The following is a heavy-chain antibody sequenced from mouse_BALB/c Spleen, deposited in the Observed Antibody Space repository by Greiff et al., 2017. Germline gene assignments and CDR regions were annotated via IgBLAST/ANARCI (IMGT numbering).Heavy chain of an antibody. Sequence: VQLQQSGTVLARPGASVKMSCKASGYTFTSYWMHWVKQRPGQGLEWIGAIYPGNSDTSYNQKFKGKAKLTAVTSTSTAYMELSSLTNEDSAVYYCTRDGAMVTFYAMDYWGQGTSVTVSS. CDR3: TRDGAMVTFYAMDY. CDR1: GYTFTSYW. J-gene: IGHJ4*01. CDR2: IYPGNSDT. D-gene: IGHD2-1*01. V-gene: IGHV1-5*01.